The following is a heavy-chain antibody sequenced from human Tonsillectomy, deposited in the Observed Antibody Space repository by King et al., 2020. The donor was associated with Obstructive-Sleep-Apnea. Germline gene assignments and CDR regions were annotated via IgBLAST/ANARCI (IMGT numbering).Heavy chain of an antibody. CDR1: GFTFSNVW. CDR3: TSCYSPD. Sequence: VQLVESGGDLVKPGGSLRLSCATSGFTFSNVWMNWVRQAPGKGLEWVGRIRRTADGGTTDYAAPVKDRFIVSRDDSKSMLYLQMNSLKIEDTGVYYCTSCYSPDWGQGTLVPVSS. CDR2: IRRTADGGTT. D-gene: IGHD2-2*02. V-gene: IGHV3-15*01. J-gene: IGHJ4*02.